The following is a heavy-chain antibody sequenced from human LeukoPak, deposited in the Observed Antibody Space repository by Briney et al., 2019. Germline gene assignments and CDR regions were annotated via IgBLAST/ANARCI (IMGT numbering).Heavy chain of an antibody. J-gene: IGHJ4*02. Sequence: GGSLRLSCAASGFTFSSYAMSWVRQAPGKGLEWVSTISISGGSTYYADSLKGRFTISRDNSKNTLYLQMNSLRAEDTAVYYCAKDAYYYDSSGYYQLDYWGQGTLVTASS. CDR1: GFTFSSYA. D-gene: IGHD3-22*01. CDR2: ISISGGST. V-gene: IGHV3-23*01. CDR3: AKDAYYYDSSGYYQLDY.